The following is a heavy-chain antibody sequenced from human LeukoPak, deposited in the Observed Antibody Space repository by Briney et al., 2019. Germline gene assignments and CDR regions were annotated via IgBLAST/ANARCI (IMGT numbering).Heavy chain of an antibody. CDR2: IRSKRNKYAT. CDR1: GFTSSGSV. D-gene: IGHD6-13*01. Sequence: GGSLKLSCAASGFTSSGSVIHWVRQAAGKGLEWVGRIRSKRNKYATAYAASVKGRFTSSRDDSKNTAYLHMDSLKTEDTALYYCSRLEDSSPIEVALDIWGQGTVVTLSS. J-gene: IGHJ3*02. CDR3: SRLEDSSPIEVALDI. V-gene: IGHV3-73*01.